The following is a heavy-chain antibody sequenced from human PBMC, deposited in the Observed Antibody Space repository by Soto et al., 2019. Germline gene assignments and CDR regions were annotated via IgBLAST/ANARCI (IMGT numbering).Heavy chain of an antibody. CDR1: GFTFSSYA. D-gene: IGHD3-10*01. Sequence: QVQLVESGGGVVQPGRSLRLSCAASGFTFSSYAMHWVRQAPGKGLEWVAVISYDGSNKYYADSVKGRFTISRDNSKNTLYLKMNSLRAEDTAVYYCARDKPLLWFGDAFDIWGQGTMVTVSS. CDR2: ISYDGSNK. CDR3: ARDKPLLWFGDAFDI. V-gene: IGHV3-30-3*01. J-gene: IGHJ3*02.